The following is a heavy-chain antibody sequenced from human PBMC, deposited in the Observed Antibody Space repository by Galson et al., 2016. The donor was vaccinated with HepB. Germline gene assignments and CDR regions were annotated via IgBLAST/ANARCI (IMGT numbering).Heavy chain of an antibody. CDR1: GYMF. Sequence: SVKVSCKAPGYMFINWVRQAPGQGLEWMGWINGYNNNTKYEQKLQGRVSMTTDTSTGTVYMELRSLRSDDTAVYYCATSTMTLGYYFDNWGQGTLVTVSS. CDR3: ATSTMTLGYYFDN. D-gene: IGHD3-22*01. V-gene: IGHV1-18*01. CDR2: INGYNNNT. J-gene: IGHJ4*02.